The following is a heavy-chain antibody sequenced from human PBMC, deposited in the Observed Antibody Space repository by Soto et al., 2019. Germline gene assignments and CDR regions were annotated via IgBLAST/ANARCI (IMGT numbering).Heavy chain of an antibody. D-gene: IGHD4-4*01. CDR1: GYIFTNYD. CDR2: MNPNSRNT. Sequence: QEHLVQSGAEVQKPGASVKVSCKASGYIFTNYDIHWVRQATGQGFEWMGWMNPNSRNTGYAQKFQDRVTMTSRTSVSTAYMELSSLESDDTAVYYCARAYTANYHYYYLDVWGEGTTVTVSS. J-gene: IGHJ6*03. V-gene: IGHV1-8*01. CDR3: ARAYTANYHYYYLDV.